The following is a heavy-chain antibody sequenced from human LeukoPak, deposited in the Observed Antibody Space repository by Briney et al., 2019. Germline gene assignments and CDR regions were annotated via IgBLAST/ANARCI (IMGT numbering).Heavy chain of an antibody. D-gene: IGHD3-3*02. J-gene: IGHJ4*02. CDR3: ARDRIFGVVIMSGFDY. V-gene: IGHV3-21*01. Sequence: GGSLRLSCAASGFTSSSYSMNWVRQAPGKGLEWFSSISSSSSYIYYADSVKGRFTISRDNAKNSLYLQMNSLRAEDTAVYYCARDRIFGVVIMSGFDYWGQGTLVTVSS. CDR2: ISSSSSYI. CDR1: GFTSSSYS.